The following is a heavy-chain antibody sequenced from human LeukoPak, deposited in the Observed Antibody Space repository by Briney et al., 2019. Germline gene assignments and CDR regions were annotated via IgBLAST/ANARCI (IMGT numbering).Heavy chain of an antibody. CDR1: GFTFSTYG. Sequence: GGSLRLSCAASGFTFSTYGMHWGRQAPGKGLEWVSGISNSGGSTYYADSVKGRFTISRDTSKSTLYLQMNSLRAEDTAVYYCAKRDYYDSSGYYYLYYFDHWGQGTLVTVSS. CDR2: ISNSGGST. CDR3: AKRDYYDSSGYYYLYYFDH. D-gene: IGHD3-22*01. V-gene: IGHV3-23*01. J-gene: IGHJ4*02.